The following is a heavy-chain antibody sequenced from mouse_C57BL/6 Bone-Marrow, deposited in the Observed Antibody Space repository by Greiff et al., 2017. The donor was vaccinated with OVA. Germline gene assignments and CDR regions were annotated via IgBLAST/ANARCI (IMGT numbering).Heavy chain of an antibody. CDR2: ISDGGSYT. V-gene: IGHV5-4*01. J-gene: IGHJ2*01. CDR1: GFTFSSYA. CDR3: ARDPITTVVARYFDY. Sequence: EVMLVESGGGLVKPGGSLKLSCAASGFTFSSYAMSWVRQTPEKRLEWVATISDGGSYTYYPDNVKGRFTISRDNAKNNLYLQMSHLKSEDTAMYYCARDPITTVVARYFDYWGQGTTLTVSS. D-gene: IGHD1-1*01.